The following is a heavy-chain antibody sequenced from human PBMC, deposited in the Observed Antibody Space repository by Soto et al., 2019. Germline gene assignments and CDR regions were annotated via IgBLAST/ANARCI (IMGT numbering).Heavy chain of an antibody. D-gene: IGHD3-16*01. CDR2: IYYSGGT. CDR1: GGSISSGDYY. V-gene: IGHV4-30-4*01. J-gene: IGHJ5*02. CDR3: ARASTGELWVYANWFDP. Sequence: QVQLQESGPGLVKPSQTLSLTCTVSGGSISSGDYYWSWIRQPPGKGLEWIGFIYYSGGTYYKPSLKSRVTISVDTSKNKFSLNLSSVTAADTAVYYCARASTGELWVYANWFDPWGPRTLVTVSS.